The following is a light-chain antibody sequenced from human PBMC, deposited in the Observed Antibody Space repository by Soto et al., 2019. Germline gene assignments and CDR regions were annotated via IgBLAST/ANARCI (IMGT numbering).Light chain of an antibody. CDR3: QVYGSSPKT. CDR1: QPVNSGY. V-gene: IGKV3-20*01. CDR2: GVS. Sequence: IVLTQFPGTLSLSPGEGATLSCRASQPVNSGYLAWYQQKPGQAPRLLMYGVSTRDTGIPDRFSGSGAGTDFTLTISRLEPGDFAVYYCQVYGSSPKTFGQGTKVEFK. J-gene: IGKJ1*01.